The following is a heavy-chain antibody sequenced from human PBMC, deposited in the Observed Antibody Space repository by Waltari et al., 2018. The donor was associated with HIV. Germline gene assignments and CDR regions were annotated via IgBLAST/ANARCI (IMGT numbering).Heavy chain of an antibody. Sequence: LQLKESGAGLVKPSDTLSLTYAVSGASMRSQNYYLAWIRQSPGERLEWIATIYYTGDTYFVPSLKNRTSISVDSSKNLLSLSLASVTAADTAIYYCARQHAYTSDWFSQASFFNYWGPGTLVTVSS. J-gene: IGHJ1*01. CDR3: ARQHAYTSDWFSQASFFNY. V-gene: IGHV4-39*01. CDR2: IYYTGDT. D-gene: IGHD3-9*01. CDR1: GASMRSQNYY.